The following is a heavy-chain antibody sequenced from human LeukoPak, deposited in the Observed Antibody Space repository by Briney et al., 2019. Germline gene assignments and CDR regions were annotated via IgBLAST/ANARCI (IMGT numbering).Heavy chain of an antibody. D-gene: IGHD3-22*01. CDR2: IYYSGST. Sequence: PSETLSLTCTVSGGSFSSSSYYWGWIRQPPGKGLEWIGYIYYSGSTNYNPSLKSRVTISVDTSKNQFSLKLSSVTAADTAVYYCARDSLSYDSSGYYRNFDCWGQGTLVTVSS. V-gene: IGHV4-61*01. CDR3: ARDSLSYDSSGYYRNFDC. CDR1: GGSFSSSSYY. J-gene: IGHJ4*02.